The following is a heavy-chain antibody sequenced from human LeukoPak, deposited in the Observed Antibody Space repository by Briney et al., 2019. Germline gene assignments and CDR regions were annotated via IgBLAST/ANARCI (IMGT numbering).Heavy chain of an antibody. V-gene: IGHV1-18*01. CDR1: GYTFTSHG. CDR2: ISAYNGNT. J-gene: IGHJ4*02. Sequence: ASVKVSCKASGYTFTSHGIGWVRQAPGQGLEWMGWISAYNGNTNYAQKLQGRVTMTTDTSTSTAYMELRSLRSDDTAVYYCARVLDDSSGYYFRLIDYWGQGTLVTVSS. CDR3: ARVLDDSSGYYFRLIDY. D-gene: IGHD3-22*01.